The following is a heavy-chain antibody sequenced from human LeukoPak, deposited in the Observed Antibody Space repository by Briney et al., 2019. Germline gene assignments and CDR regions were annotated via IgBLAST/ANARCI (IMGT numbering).Heavy chain of an antibody. J-gene: IGHJ4*02. V-gene: IGHV3-74*01. CDR3: AKDLHYGSADY. CDR1: GFMFSKSW. D-gene: IGHD3-10*01. CDR2: INPDGSTT. Sequence: GGSLRLSCAASGFMFSKSWMHWVRQDPGKGLVWVSFINPDGSTTNYADSVKGRFTISRDNAKNALYLQMNSLRAEDTAVYYCAKDLHYGSADYWGQGTLVTVSS.